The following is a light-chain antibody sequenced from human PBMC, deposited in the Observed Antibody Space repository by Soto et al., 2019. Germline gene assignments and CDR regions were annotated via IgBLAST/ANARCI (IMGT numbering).Light chain of an antibody. V-gene: IGKV1-5*03. CDR2: KAT. CDR1: QSVSTS. J-gene: IGKJ2*01. Sequence: DIQMTQSPSTLSASVGDRVTITCRASQSVSTSLAWYQQKAGQAPKLLIYKATTLESGVPSRFSGSGSGTEFTLTISSLQPDDFATYYCQQYSSYLLTFGQGTKLQIK. CDR3: QQYSSYLLT.